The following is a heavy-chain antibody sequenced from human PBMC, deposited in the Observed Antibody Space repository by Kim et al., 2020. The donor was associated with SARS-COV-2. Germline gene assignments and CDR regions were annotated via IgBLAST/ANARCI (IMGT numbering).Heavy chain of an antibody. CDR2: IYYSGST. Sequence: SETLSLTCTVSGGSVSSGSYYWSWIRQPPGKGLEWIVYIYYSGSTNYNPSLKGRVTISVDTSKNQFSLKLSSVTAADTAVYYSARGVVVAAIIYYYYGMDLWGQGTTDTVSS. J-gene: IGHJ6*02. D-gene: IGHD2-15*01. CDR1: GGSVSSGSYY. CDR3: ARGVVVAAIIYYYYGMDL. V-gene: IGHV4-61*01.